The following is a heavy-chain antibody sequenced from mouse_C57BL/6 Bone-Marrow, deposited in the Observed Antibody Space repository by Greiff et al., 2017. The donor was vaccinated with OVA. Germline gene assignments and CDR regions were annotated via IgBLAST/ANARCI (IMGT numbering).Heavy chain of an antibody. CDR3: ARKGTTVVAGAMDY. Sequence: LVESGAELMKPGASVKLSCKATGYTFTGYWIEWVKQRPGHGLEWIGEILPGRGSTNYNEKFKGKATFTADTSSNTAYMQLSSLTTEDSAIYYCARKGTTVVAGAMDYWGQGTSVTVSS. CDR2: ILPGRGST. D-gene: IGHD1-1*01. V-gene: IGHV1-9*01. CDR1: GYTFTGYW. J-gene: IGHJ4*01.